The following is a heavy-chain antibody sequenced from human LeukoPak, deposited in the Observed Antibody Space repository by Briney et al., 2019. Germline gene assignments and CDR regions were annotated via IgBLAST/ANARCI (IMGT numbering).Heavy chain of an antibody. D-gene: IGHD5-12*01. CDR3: ARVGKWLPNNWFDP. Sequence: GGSLRLSCAASGFTVSGNYMSWVRQAPGKGLEWVSVIYSGGSTYYADSVKGRFTISRDNSKNTLYLQMNSLRAEDTAVYYCARVGKWLPNNWFDPWGQGTLGTVSS. V-gene: IGHV3-66*01. CDR1: GFTVSGNY. J-gene: IGHJ5*02. CDR2: IYSGGST.